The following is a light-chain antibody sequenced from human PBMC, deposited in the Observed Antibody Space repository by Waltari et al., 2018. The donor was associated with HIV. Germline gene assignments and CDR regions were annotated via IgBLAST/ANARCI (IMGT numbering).Light chain of an antibody. CDR2: S. V-gene: IGLV2-11*01. J-gene: IGLJ2*01. CDR3: CSSVCNYVDVL. Sequence: SDRPSGVPDRCSGSKSGDTASLTISGLQAEDEADYYCCSSVCNYVDVLFGGGTKLTVL.